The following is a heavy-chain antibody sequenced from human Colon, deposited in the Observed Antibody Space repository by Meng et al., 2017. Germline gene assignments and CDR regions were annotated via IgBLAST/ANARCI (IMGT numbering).Heavy chain of an antibody. CDR3: ARGRYSGYLP. V-gene: IGHV4-34*01. Sequence: QVQLQQWGAGLLKPSETLSLTCAVYGGSFSGYYWSWIRQPPGKGLEWIGEINHSGSTNYNPSLKSRVTISVDTSKNQFSLKLSSVTAADTAGYYCARGRYSGYLPWGQGTLVTVSS. CDR1: GGSFSGYY. D-gene: IGHD5-12*01. CDR2: INHSGST. J-gene: IGHJ5*02.